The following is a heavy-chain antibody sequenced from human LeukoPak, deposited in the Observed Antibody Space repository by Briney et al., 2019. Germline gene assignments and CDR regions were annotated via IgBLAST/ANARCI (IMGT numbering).Heavy chain of an antibody. J-gene: IGHJ6*02. CDR1: GFTFSSYA. CDR3: AKVGRYFDWLSLGDV. Sequence: GGSLRLSCAASGFTFSSYAMHWVRQAPGKGLEWVAVISYDGSNKYYADSVKGRFTISRDNSKNTLYLQMNSLRAEDTAVYYCAKVGRYFDWLSLGDVWGQGTTVTVSS. CDR2: ISYDGSNK. D-gene: IGHD3-9*01. V-gene: IGHV3-30-3*01.